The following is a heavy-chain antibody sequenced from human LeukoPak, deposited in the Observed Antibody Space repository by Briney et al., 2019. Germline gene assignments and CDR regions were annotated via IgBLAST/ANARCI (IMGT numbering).Heavy chain of an antibody. Sequence: GGSLRLSCAASGFTFDDYGMHWVRQAPGKGLEWVSGISWNSGSRAYADSVKGRFTISRDSVKNSLYLQMNSLRAEDMALYYCAKGGYSNSPGYMDVWGKGTTVTVSS. D-gene: IGHD6-13*01. CDR3: AKGGYSNSPGYMDV. CDR2: ISWNSGSR. CDR1: GFTFDDYG. V-gene: IGHV3-9*03. J-gene: IGHJ6*03.